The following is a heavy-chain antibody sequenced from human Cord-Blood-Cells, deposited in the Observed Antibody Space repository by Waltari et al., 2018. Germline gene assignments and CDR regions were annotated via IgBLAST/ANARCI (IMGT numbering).Heavy chain of an antibody. CDR1: GFTFSSYS. Sequence: RLSCAASGFTFSSYSMNWVRQAPGKGLEWVSSISSSSSYIYYAVSVKGRFTISRDNAKNSLYLQMNSLRAEDTAVYYCAREGSSSYYFDYWGQGTLVTVSS. CDR3: AREGSSSYYFDY. D-gene: IGHD6-6*01. J-gene: IGHJ4*02. V-gene: IGHV3-21*01. CDR2: ISSSSSYI.